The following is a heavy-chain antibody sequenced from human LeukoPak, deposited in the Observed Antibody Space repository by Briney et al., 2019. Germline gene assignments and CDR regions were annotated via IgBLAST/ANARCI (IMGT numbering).Heavy chain of an antibody. D-gene: IGHD5-18*01. V-gene: IGHV1-69*06. CDR2: IIPIFGTA. CDR3: ARGRKYTSGYRVTELGSGYSDY. J-gene: IGHJ4*02. CDR1: GGTFSSYA. Sequence: ASVKVSCKASGGTFSSYAISWVRQAPGQGLEWMGGIIPIFGTANYAQKFQGRVTSTADKSTSTAYMELSSLRSEDTAVYYCARGRKYTSGYRVTELGSGYSDYWGQGTLVAVSS.